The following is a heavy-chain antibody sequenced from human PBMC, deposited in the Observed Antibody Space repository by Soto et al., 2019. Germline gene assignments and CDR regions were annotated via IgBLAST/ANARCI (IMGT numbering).Heavy chain of an antibody. Sequence: ASVKVSCKASGYTFTSYGISWVRQAPGQGLEWMGWISAYNGNTNYAQKLQGRVTMTTDTSTSTAYMELRSLRSDDTAVYYCARPAGNWNYGYYYYMDVWGKGTTVTVSS. CDR2: ISAYNGNT. J-gene: IGHJ6*03. CDR3: ARPAGNWNYGYYYYMDV. CDR1: GYTFTSYG. V-gene: IGHV1-18*01. D-gene: IGHD1-7*01.